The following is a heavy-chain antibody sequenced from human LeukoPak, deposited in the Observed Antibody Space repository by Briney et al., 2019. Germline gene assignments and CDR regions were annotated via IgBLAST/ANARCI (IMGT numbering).Heavy chain of an antibody. V-gene: IGHV1-2*06. CDR2: INPNTGVT. J-gene: IGHJ4*02. CDR1: GYTFICHY. CDR3: ARTRIQLFTPDFDL. D-gene: IGHD5-18*01. Sequence: ASVKVSCKASGYTFICHYLHWVRQAPGQGLEWMGRINPNTGVTQYTENFQGRVTMTGDTSISTAYMELNGLRSDDTAIYYCARTRIQLFTPDFDLWGQGTLVTVSS.